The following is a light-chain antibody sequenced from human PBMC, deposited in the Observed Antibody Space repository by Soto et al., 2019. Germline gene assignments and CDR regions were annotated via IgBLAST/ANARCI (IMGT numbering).Light chain of an antibody. J-gene: IGKJ5*01. CDR3: QQFNSYPST. CDR1: QDIRGA. Sequence: AIPLTQSPSSLSASVGDRVTITCRASQDIRGALAWYQQKPGKAPKILIYDLSTLESGVPSRYSASSSGTDFTLTISSLQPVDFATYYCQQFNSYPSTFGQGTRLEIK. CDR2: DLS. V-gene: IGKV1-13*02.